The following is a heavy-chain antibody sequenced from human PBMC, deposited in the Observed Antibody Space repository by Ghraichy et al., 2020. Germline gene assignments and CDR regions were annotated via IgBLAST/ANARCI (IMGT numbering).Heavy chain of an antibody. Sequence: GGSLRLSCAASGFTFSSYAMSWVRQAPGKGLEWVSAISGSGGSTYYADSVKGRFTISRDNSKNTLYLQMNSLRAEDTAVYYCAKDLEWELLRGMDVWGQGTTVTVSS. V-gene: IGHV3-23*01. J-gene: IGHJ6*02. CDR2: ISGSGGST. D-gene: IGHD1-26*01. CDR3: AKDLEWELLRGMDV. CDR1: GFTFSSYA.